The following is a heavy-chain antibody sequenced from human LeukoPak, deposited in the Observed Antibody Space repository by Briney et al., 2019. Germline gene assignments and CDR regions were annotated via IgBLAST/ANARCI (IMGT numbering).Heavy chain of an antibody. CDR3: ARDAIKNWFDP. CDR1: GGSISSYY. Sequence: PSETLSLTCTVSGGSISSYYWSWIRQPPGKGLEWIGYIYYSGSTNYNPSLKSRVTISVDTSKNQFSLKLSSVTAADTAVHYCARDAIKNWFDPWGQRTLVTVSS. V-gene: IGHV4-59*01. CDR2: IYYSGST. J-gene: IGHJ5*02.